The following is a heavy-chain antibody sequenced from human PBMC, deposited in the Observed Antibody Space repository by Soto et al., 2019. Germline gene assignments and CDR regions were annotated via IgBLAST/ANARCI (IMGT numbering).Heavy chain of an antibody. CDR3: ARKGSGWADAFDI. D-gene: IGHD6-19*01. Sequence: GGSLRLSCAASGFTFSSYWMHWVRQAPGKGLVWVSRINSDGSSTSYADSVKGRFTISRDNAKNTLYLQMNSLRAEDTAVYYCARKGSGWADAFDIWGQGTMVTVSS. CDR1: GFTFSSYW. J-gene: IGHJ3*02. V-gene: IGHV3-74*01. CDR2: INSDGSST.